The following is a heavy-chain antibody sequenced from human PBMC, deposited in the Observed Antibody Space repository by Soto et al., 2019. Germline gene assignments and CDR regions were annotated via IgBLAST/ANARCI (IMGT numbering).Heavy chain of an antibody. CDR1: GGTFSSYT. CDR2: IIPILGIA. CDR3: APEGYSSSWYKGY. V-gene: IGHV1-69*02. D-gene: IGHD6-13*01. Sequence: QVQLVQSGAEVKKPGSSVKVSCKASGGTFSSYTISWVRQAPGQGLEWMGRIIPILGIANYAQKFQGRVTITADKSTSTAYMELSSLSSEDTAVYYCAPEGYSSSWYKGYWGQGTLVTVSS. J-gene: IGHJ4*02.